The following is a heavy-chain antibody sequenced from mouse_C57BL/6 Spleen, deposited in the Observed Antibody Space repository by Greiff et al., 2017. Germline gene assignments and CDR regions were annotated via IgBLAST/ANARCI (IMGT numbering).Heavy chain of an antibody. Sequence: QVQLQQPGAELVKPGASVKLSCKASGYTFTSYWMHWVKQRPGRGLEWIGRIDPNSGGTKYNEKFKSKATLTVDKPSITAYMQLSSLTSEDYAVYYCARGYYGSSFYAMDYWGQGTSVTVSS. D-gene: IGHD1-1*01. CDR2: IDPNSGGT. J-gene: IGHJ4*01. V-gene: IGHV1-72*01. CDR3: ARGYYGSSFYAMDY. CDR1: GYTFTSYW.